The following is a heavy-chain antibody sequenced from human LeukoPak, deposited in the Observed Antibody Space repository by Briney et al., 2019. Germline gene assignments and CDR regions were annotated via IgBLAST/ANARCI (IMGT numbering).Heavy chain of an antibody. V-gene: IGHV3-23*01. J-gene: IGHJ6*02. CDR3: AKARAYCSGGDCPGGYYYGMDV. D-gene: IGHD2-15*01. Sequence: PGGSLRLSCAASGFTFSSYAMSWVRQAPGKGLEWVSGISGSGSSTYYADSVKGRFTMSRDNSKDTLYLQVNNLRAEDTAVYYCAKARAYCSGGDCPGGYYYGMDVWGQGTTVTVSS. CDR2: ISGSGSST. CDR1: GFTFSSYA.